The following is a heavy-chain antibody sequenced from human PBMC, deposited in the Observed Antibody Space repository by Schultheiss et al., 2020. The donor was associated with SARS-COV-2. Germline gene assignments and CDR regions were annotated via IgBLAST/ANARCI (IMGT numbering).Heavy chain of an antibody. J-gene: IGHJ4*02. CDR1: GESFSGYY. Sequence: SETLSLTCAVYGESFSGYYWSWIRQPPGKGLEWIGYLYNSETTNYNPSLKSRVTMSFDTPKNHISLKLSSVTAADTAVYYCARNFASSSSPDSWGQGILVTVSS. CDR2: LYNSETT. V-gene: IGHV4-59*01. D-gene: IGHD6-6*01. CDR3: ARNFASSSSPDS.